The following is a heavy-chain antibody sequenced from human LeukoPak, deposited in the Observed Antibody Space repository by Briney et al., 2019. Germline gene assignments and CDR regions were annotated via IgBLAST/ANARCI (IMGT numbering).Heavy chain of an antibody. Sequence: ASVKVSCKASGYTFTSYGISWVRQAPGQGLEWMGWISAYNGNTNYARKLQGRVTLTTDTSTSTAYMELRSLRSDDTAVYYCARDSSGWYAADYWGQGTLVIVSS. J-gene: IGHJ4*02. CDR3: ARDSSGWYAADY. CDR2: ISAYNGNT. CDR1: GYTFTSYG. V-gene: IGHV1-18*01. D-gene: IGHD6-19*01.